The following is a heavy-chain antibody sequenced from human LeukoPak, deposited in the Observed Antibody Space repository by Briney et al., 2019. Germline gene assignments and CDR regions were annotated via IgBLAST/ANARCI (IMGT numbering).Heavy chain of an antibody. CDR3: AKDRTPHIPYNWNPANNDAFDI. CDR1: GFTFSSYG. CDR2: IWYGGSNK. V-gene: IGHV3-30*02. J-gene: IGHJ3*02. D-gene: IGHD1-20*01. Sequence: GGSLRLSCAASGFTFSSYGMHWVRQAPGKGLEWVAVIWYGGSNKYYADSVKGRFTISRDNSKNTLYLQMNSLRAEDTAVYYCAKDRTPHIPYNWNPANNDAFDIWGQGTMVTVSS.